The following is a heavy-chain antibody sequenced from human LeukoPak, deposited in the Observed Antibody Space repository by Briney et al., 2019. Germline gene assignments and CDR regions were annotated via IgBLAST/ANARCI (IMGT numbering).Heavy chain of an antibody. CDR1: GGTFSSYA. CDR2: IIPILGIA. J-gene: IGHJ4*02. Sequence: SVKVSCEASGGTFSSYAISWVRQAPGQGLEWMGRIIPILGIANYAQKFQGRVTITADKSTSTAYMELSSLRSEDTAVYYCARSGSYIPYFDYWGQGTLVTVSS. CDR3: ARSGSYIPYFDY. V-gene: IGHV1-69*04. D-gene: IGHD3-10*01.